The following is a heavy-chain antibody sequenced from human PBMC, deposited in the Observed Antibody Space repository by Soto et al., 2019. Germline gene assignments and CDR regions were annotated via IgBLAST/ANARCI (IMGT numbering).Heavy chain of an antibody. CDR1: GFTFSNYW. J-gene: IGHJ4*02. V-gene: IGHV3-74*01. CDR2: IDSYGSTT. CDR3: ARGGLHAYYKDN. D-gene: IGHD3-10*01. Sequence: EVQLVESGGGLVQPGGSLRLSCAASGFTFSNYWMHWVRQAPGEGLVWVSRIDSYGSTTNYADSVKGRFTVSRDNARNPVHRQTHSLRAAETAIYHCARGGLHAYYKDNWGQGILVTVSS.